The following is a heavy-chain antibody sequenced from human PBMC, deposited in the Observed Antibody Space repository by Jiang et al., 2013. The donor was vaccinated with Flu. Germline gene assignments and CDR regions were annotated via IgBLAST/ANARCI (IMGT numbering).Heavy chain of an antibody. J-gene: IGHJ4*02. D-gene: IGHD3-16*02. CDR2: VIPIFGTA. Sequence: QAPGQGLEWMEGVIPIFGTANYAQKFQGRVTITADESTSTAYMELSSLRSEDTAVYYCAILTRLSPDLFDSWGQGTLVTVSS. V-gene: IGHV1-69*01. CDR3: AILTRLSPDLFDS.